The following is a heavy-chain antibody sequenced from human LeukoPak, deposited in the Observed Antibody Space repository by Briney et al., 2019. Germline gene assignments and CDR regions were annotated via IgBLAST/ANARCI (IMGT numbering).Heavy chain of an antibody. CDR2: ISSSSSYI. V-gene: IGHV3-21*01. J-gene: IGHJ4*02. CDR1: GFTFSTYS. Sequence: GGSLRLSCAASGFTFSTYSVNWVRQAPGKGLEWVSSISSSSSYIYYADSVKGRFTISRDNAKNSLYLQMNSLRAEDTAVYYCARFALKTPPTDWGQGTLVTVSS. CDR3: ARFALKTPPTD.